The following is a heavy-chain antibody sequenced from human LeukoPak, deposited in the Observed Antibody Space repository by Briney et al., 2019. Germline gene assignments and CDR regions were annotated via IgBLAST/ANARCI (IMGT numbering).Heavy chain of an antibody. J-gene: IGHJ4*02. CDR1: GGSISSGSYY. V-gene: IGHV4-61*02. D-gene: IGHD5-18*01. CDR2: IYTSGST. CDR3: AREKDTAMVTVFDY. Sequence: SETLSLTCTVSGGSISSGSYYWSWIRQPAGKGLEWIGRIYTSGSTNYNPSLKSRVTISVDTSKNQFSLKLSSVTAADTAVYYCAREKDTAMVTVFDYWGQGTLVTVSS.